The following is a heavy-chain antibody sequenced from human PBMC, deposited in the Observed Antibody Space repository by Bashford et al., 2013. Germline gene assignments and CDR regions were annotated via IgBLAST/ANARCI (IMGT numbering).Heavy chain of an antibody. CDR2: IMSIFATP. CDR1: GGTFPNYA. CDR3: ARTAAPATWKSFFDP. D-gene: IGHD1-1*01. V-gene: IGHV1-69*13. Sequence: SVKVSCKASGGTFPNYAISWVRQAPRQGLEWMGGIMSIFATPHYAPRFRDRLTISADASSRIVYMELSSLMSEDTAIYFCARTAAPATWKSFFDPWGQGTLVTVSS. J-gene: IGHJ5*02.